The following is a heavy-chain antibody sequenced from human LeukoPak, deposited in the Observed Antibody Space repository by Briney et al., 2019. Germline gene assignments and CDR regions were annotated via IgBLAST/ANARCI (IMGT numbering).Heavy chain of an antibody. V-gene: IGHV3-23*01. J-gene: IGHJ1*01. Sequence: QPGGSLRLSCAASGFTFSSYAMSWVRQAPGKGLEWVSAISGSGGSTYYADSVKGRFTISRDNSKNTLYLQMNSLRAVDTAVYYCAKDEYCSGGSCYPEYFQHWGRGTLVSVSS. D-gene: IGHD2-15*01. CDR2: ISGSGGST. CDR1: GFTFSSYA. CDR3: AKDEYCSGGSCYPEYFQH.